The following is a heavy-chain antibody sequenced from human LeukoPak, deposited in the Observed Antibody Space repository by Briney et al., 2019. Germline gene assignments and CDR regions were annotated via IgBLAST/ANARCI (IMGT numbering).Heavy chain of an antibody. CDR1: GFTFGDYA. Sequence: GGSLRLSCAASGFTFGDYALSWVRQAPGKGLEWVSYISSSGSTIYYADSVKGRFTISRDNAKNSLYLQMNSLRAEDTAVYYCASSHGYSYGYVSSYFDYWGQGTLVTVSS. CDR3: ASSHGYSYGYVSSYFDY. D-gene: IGHD5-18*01. V-gene: IGHV3-11*01. J-gene: IGHJ4*02. CDR2: ISSSGSTI.